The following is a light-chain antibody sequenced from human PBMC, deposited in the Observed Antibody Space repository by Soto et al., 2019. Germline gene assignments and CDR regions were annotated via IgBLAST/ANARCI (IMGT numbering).Light chain of an antibody. Sequence: QSVLTQPPSVSGAPGQRVTISCTGDSSNIGAGYDVHWYQQLPGTAPKLLIYDNTNRPSGVPDRFSGSKSGTSASLAITGLQAADEADYYCQSSDSSLSYLVFGGGTKLTVL. CDR2: DNT. CDR3: QSSDSSLSYLV. CDR1: SSNIGAGYD. V-gene: IGLV1-40*01. J-gene: IGLJ2*01.